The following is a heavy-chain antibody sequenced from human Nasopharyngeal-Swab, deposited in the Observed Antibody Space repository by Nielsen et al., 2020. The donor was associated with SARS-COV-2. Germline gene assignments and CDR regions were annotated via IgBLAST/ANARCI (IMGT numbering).Heavy chain of an antibody. CDR3: AKAFGEDQLAEDAFDA. Sequence: GESLQISCAASGFTFSNYGMHWVRQAPGKGLEWVAVISYDGNIKSYADSVRGRFLISRDNSHNTLCLQMSRLRTEDRAVYYCAKAFGEDQLAEDAFDAWGQGTMVTVSS. J-gene: IGHJ3*01. CDR1: GFTFSNYG. CDR2: ISYDGNIK. V-gene: IGHV3-30*18. D-gene: IGHD3-16*01.